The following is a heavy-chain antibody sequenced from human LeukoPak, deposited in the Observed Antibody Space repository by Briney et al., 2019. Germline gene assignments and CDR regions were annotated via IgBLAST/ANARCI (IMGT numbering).Heavy chain of an antibody. J-gene: IGHJ4*02. Sequence: SETLSLTCTVSGGSISSYYWSWIRQPAGKGLEWIGRIYSGGSTNYNPSLKNRVTMSVDSSNNQFSLKLSSVTAADTAVFYCARENTGSYREFDYWGQGTLVTVSS. CDR2: IYSGGST. CDR3: ARENTGSYREFDY. CDR1: GGSISSYY. V-gene: IGHV4-4*07. D-gene: IGHD1-26*01.